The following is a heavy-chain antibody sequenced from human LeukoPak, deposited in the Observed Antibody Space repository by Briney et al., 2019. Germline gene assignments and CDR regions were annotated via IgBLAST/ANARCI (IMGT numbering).Heavy chain of an antibody. D-gene: IGHD5-12*01. CDR3: AGGSGYYFFDY. V-gene: IGHV1-2*02. Sequence: ASVKVSCKASRYTFTGYYMHGVRQAPGHGLEWMGWIKPDSGGTSYAQKFQGRVTMTRDTSISTIYMNLRRLTSDDTAVYYCAGGSGYYFFDYWGQGALVTVSS. CDR1: RYTFTGYY. CDR2: IKPDSGGT. J-gene: IGHJ4*02.